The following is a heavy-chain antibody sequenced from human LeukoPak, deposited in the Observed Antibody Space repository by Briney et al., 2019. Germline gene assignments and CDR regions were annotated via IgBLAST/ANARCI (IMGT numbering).Heavy chain of an antibody. CDR1: GFTFSSYE. CDR3: ARDLYGGNSFDY. J-gene: IGHJ4*02. V-gene: IGHV3-48*03. CDR2: IGSSGGSR. Sequence: GGSLRLSCAASGFTFSSYEMDWVRRAPGKGLEWVSYIGSSGGSRYYADSVKGRFTISRDNAKNSLYLQMNSLRAEDTAVYYCARDLYGGNSFDYWGQGTLVTVSS. D-gene: IGHD4-23*01.